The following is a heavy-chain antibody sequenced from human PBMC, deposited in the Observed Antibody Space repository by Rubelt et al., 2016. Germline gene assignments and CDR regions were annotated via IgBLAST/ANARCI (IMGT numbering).Heavy chain of an antibody. CDR1: GGSISSSSYY. V-gene: IGHV4-39*07. J-gene: IGHJ4*02. Sequence: QLQLQESGPGLVKPSETLSLTCTVSGGSISSSSYYWGWIRQPPGKGLEWIGRFCFSGCTYYNPSLKIRATISVDTSKNQFSRQLSSLTAADTAVYYCARDLPFDYWGQGTLVTVSS. CDR3: ARDLPFDY. CDR2: FCFSGCT.